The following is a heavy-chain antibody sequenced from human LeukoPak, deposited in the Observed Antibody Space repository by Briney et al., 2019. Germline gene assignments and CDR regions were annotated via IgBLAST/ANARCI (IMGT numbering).Heavy chain of an antibody. V-gene: IGHV4-39*07. CDR2: IHHSVST. CDR3: ARIRWCGAYYYYQYMHG. J-gene: IGHJ6*03. Sequence: SETLSLTCTVSGDSISSSSCYWGCIRQPPGKGLEWIAEIHHSVSTNYSPYRKRRVTISVDKNQNPLSLKLISVADADAASYFCARIRWCGAYYYYQYMHGWGKGSKVGV. D-gene: IGHD3-10*01. CDR1: GDSISSSSCY.